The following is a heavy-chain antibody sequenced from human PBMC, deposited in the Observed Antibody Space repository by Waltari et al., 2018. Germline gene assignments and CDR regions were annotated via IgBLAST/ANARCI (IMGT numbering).Heavy chain of an antibody. J-gene: IGHJ6*02. V-gene: IGHV4-34*01. CDR3: ARVKGYCSGGSCPYHYNGMDV. CDR2: INHSGST. D-gene: IGHD2-15*01. CDR1: GGSFSGYY. Sequence: QVQLQQWGAGLLKPSETLSLTCAVYGGSFSGYYWSWIRQPPGKGLEWIGEINHSGSTNYNPSLKSRVTISVDTSKNQFSLKLSSVTAADTAVYYCARVKGYCSGGSCPYHYNGMDVWGQGTTVTVSS.